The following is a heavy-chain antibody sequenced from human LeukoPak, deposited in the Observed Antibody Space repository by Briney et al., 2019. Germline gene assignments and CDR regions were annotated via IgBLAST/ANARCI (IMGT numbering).Heavy chain of an antibody. V-gene: IGHV4-39*07. D-gene: IGHD1-14*01. CDR1: GGSISSSSYY. Sequence: SETLSLTCTVPGGSISSSSYYWGWIRQPPGKGLEWIGSIYYSGSTYYNPSLKSRVTISVDTSKNQFSLKLSSVTAADTAVYYCARELPGGYMDVWGKGTTVTISS. CDR3: ARELPGGYMDV. CDR2: IYYSGST. J-gene: IGHJ6*03.